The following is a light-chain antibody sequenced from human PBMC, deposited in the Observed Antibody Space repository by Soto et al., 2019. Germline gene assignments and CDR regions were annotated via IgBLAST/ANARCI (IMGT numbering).Light chain of an antibody. CDR3: QTWGTGFWV. V-gene: IGLV4-69*01. CDR1: SGHSNYA. Sequence: QLVLTQSPSASASLGASVKLTCTLSSGHSNYAIAWHQQQPEKGPRYLMKLNSDGSHSKGDGIPDRFSGSSSGAERYLTISRLPSEDEADYYCQTWGTGFWVFGGGTKLTVL. CDR2: LNSDGSH. J-gene: IGLJ3*02.